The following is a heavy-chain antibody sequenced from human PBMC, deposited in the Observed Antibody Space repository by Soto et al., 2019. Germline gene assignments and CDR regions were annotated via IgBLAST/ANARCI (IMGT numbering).Heavy chain of an antibody. Sequence: SDSGAGYAFTSWGLRWVQQTPGQGLEWMGWISAYNGNTNYAQKLQGRVTMTTDTSTSTAYMELRSLRSDDTAVYYCARVNGDIVVVPAAISYYYGMDVWGQGTTVTVSS. D-gene: IGHD2-2*01. CDR2: ISAYNGNT. CDR1: GYAFTSWG. CDR3: ARVNGDIVVVPAAISYYYGMDV. J-gene: IGHJ6*02. V-gene: IGHV1-18*01.